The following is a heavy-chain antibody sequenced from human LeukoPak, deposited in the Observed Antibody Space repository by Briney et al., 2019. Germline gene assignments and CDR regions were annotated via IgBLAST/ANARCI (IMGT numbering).Heavy chain of an antibody. J-gene: IGHJ5*02. CDR1: GYTFTDYY. D-gene: IGHD2-2*01. CDR2: VDPEDGET. Sequence: ASVKVSCKVSGYTFTDYYMHWVQQAPGKGLEWMGLVDPEDGETIYAEKFQGRVTITADTSTDTAYMELSSLRPEDTAVYYCATGGSIDCSSTSCYYNWFDPWGQGTLVTVSS. CDR3: ATGGSIDCSSTSCYYNWFDP. V-gene: IGHV1-69-2*01.